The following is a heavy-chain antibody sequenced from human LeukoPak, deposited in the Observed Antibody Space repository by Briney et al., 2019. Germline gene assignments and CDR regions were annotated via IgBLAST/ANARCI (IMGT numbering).Heavy chain of an antibody. V-gene: IGHV3-23*01. Sequence: GGSLRLSCAASGFSFSTYAMTWVRQAPGKGLEWVSTITGSGGSTYYADSVKGRFTISRDNSRNTLYMQMNSLRAEDTAVYYCAKGVGVYTNWFDPWGQGTLVTVSS. D-gene: IGHD3-10*01. CDR3: AKGVGVYTNWFDP. J-gene: IGHJ5*02. CDR2: ITGSGGST. CDR1: GFSFSTYA.